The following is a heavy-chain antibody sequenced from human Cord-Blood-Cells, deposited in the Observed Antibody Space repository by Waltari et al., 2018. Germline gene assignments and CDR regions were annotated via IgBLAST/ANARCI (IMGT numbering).Heavy chain of an antibody. Sequence: EVQLVQSGAEVKKPGATVKISCKVSGYTFTDYYMHWVQQAPGKGLEWMGLVDPEDGEKIDAEKFQGRVTITADTSTDTAYMELSSLRSEDTAVYYCATVAAPRWRVVVPAAMGSFDPWGQGTLVTVSS. V-gene: IGHV1-69-2*01. CDR1: GYTFTDYY. CDR3: ATVAAPRWRVVVPAAMGSFDP. D-gene: IGHD2-2*01. J-gene: IGHJ5*02. CDR2: VDPEDGEK.